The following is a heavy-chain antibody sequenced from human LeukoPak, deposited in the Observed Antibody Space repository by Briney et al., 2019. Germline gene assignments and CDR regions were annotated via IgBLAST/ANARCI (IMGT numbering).Heavy chain of an antibody. V-gene: IGHV3-7*01. CDR2: IKQDGSEK. Sequence: SGGSLRLSCAASGFTFSSYSMNWVRQAPGKGLEWVANIKQDGSEKYYVDSVKGRFTISRDNAKNSLYLQMNSLRAEDTAVYYCATPTILTGYHNFDYWGQGTLVTVSS. D-gene: IGHD3-9*01. CDR1: GFTFSSYS. CDR3: ATPTILTGYHNFDY. J-gene: IGHJ4*02.